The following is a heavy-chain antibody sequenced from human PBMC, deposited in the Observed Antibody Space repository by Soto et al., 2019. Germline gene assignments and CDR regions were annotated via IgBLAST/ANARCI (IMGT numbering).Heavy chain of an antibody. Sequence: GGSLRHSCAASGVTFSSYAMSWVRQAPGKGLVWVSWINSDGSSTSYADSVKGRFTISRDNAKNTLYLQMNSLRAEDTAVYYCASGGSSLNFDSWGQGTLVTVSS. CDR2: INSDGSST. CDR3: ASGGSSLNFDS. J-gene: IGHJ4*02. CDR1: GVTFSSYA. V-gene: IGHV3-74*01. D-gene: IGHD6-6*01.